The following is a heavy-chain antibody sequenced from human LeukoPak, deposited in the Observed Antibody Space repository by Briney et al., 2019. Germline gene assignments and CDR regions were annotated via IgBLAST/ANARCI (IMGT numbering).Heavy chain of an antibody. CDR3: AREGYSGYDWAYYFDY. CDR2: ISAYNGNT. D-gene: IGHD5-12*01. Sequence: ASVKVSCKASGYTFASYGISWVRQAPGQGLEWMGWISAYNGNTNYAQKLQGRVTMTTDTSTSTAYMELRNLRSDDTAVYYCAREGYSGYDWAYYFDYWGQGTLVTVSS. J-gene: IGHJ4*02. V-gene: IGHV1-18*01. CDR1: GYTFASYG.